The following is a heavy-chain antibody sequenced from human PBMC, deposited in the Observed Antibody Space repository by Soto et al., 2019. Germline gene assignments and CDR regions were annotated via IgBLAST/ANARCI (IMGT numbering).Heavy chain of an antibody. Sequence: EVQLVESGGGLVQPGGSLRLSCAASGFTFSSYSMNWVRQAPGKGLEWVSYISSGSSTIYYADSVKGRFTISRDNAKNSLYLQMNSLRAEDTAVYYCARAMVRGVISPIDYWGQGTLVTVSS. J-gene: IGHJ4*02. CDR1: GFTFSSYS. D-gene: IGHD3-10*01. V-gene: IGHV3-48*01. CDR2: ISSGSSTI. CDR3: ARAMVRGVISPIDY.